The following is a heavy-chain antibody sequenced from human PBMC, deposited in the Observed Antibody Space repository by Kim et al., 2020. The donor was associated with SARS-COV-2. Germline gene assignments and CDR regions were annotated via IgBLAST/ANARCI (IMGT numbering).Heavy chain of an antibody. Sequence: YAQAFTGRFVFALNTSVRTAYLQISSLKAEDTAVYYCARDAGGEQQWHDYWGQGTLVTVSS. D-gene: IGHD6-19*01. V-gene: IGHV7-4-1*02. J-gene: IGHJ4*02. CDR3: ARDAGGEQQWHDY.